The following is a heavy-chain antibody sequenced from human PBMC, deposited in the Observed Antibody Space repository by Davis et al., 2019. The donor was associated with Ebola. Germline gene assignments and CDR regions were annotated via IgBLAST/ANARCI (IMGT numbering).Heavy chain of an antibody. CDR3: SERGSSV. Sequence: PSETLSLTCTVSDASISGHYWNWFRQPPGKGLEWIGFISGSGRTSYNPSLKSRVTISADTSKKQFSLKLTSVTAADTAMYYCSERGSSVWGQGTLVTLSS. CDR2: ISGSGRT. CDR1: DASISGHY. D-gene: IGHD3-10*01. V-gene: IGHV4-59*11. J-gene: IGHJ4*02.